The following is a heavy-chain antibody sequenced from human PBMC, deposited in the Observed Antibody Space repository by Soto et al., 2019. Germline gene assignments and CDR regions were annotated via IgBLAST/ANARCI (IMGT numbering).Heavy chain of an antibody. V-gene: IGHV3-21*01. CDR3: AREYPAWPLAYGLDV. CDR1: GFTFSTYS. J-gene: IGHJ6*02. Sequence: GGSLRLSCVGSGFTFSTYSINWVRQAPGKGLEWVSSISSRSDIYYADSVKGRFTISRDNAKNSVSLQMNSLRAEDTAVYYCAREYPAWPLAYGLDVWGQGTTLTVSS. CDR2: ISSRSDI.